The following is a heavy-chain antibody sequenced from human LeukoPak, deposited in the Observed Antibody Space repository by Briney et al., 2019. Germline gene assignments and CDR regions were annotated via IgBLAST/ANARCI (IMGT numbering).Heavy chain of an antibody. J-gene: IGHJ4*02. Sequence: SETLSLTCTVSGGSISSYYWSWIRQPAGKGLEWIGRIYSSGSTNYNPSLKSRVTISVDKSKNQFSLKLSSVTAADTAVYYCARVGIVGATVQQDYFDYWGQGTLVTVSS. CDR3: ARVGIVGATVQQDYFDY. CDR1: GGSISSYY. V-gene: IGHV4-4*07. CDR2: IYSSGST. D-gene: IGHD1-26*01.